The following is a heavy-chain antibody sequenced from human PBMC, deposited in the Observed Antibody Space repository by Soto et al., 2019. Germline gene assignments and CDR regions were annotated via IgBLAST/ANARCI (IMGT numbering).Heavy chain of an antibody. CDR2: IYYSGST. CDR1: GGSVSSGSYY. D-gene: IGHD3-3*01. V-gene: IGHV4-61*01. Sequence: QVQLQESGPGLVKPSETLSLTCTVSGGSVSSGSYYWSWIRQPPGKGLEWIGYIYYSGSTNYNPSRKSRVTISVDTSKNQFSLKLSSVTAADTAVYYCARDTRLEWSQRGYYYYGMDVWGQGTTVTVSS. CDR3: ARDTRLEWSQRGYYYYGMDV. J-gene: IGHJ6*02.